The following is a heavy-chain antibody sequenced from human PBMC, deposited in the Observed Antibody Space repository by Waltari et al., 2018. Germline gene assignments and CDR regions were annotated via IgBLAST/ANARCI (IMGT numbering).Heavy chain of an antibody. CDR3: AKGSRSG. CDR1: GFTFSSYA. V-gene: IGHV3-23*01. Sequence: EVQLLESGGGLVQPGGSLRLSCAASGFTFSSYAMNWVRQAPGKGLAWVSGSSSSAGSTYYADSVKGRFTISRDNSKDTLYLQMNSLRAEDTAVYYCAKGSRSGWGQGTLVTVSS. J-gene: IGHJ4*02. CDR2: SSSSAGST.